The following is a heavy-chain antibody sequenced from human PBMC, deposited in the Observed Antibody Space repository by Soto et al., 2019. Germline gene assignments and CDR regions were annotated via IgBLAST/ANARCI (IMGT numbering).Heavy chain of an antibody. CDR3: ASRKSSPYFDY. CDR2: IYLSGST. D-gene: IGHD3-10*01. V-gene: IGHV4-30-2*05. Sequence: SETLSLTCAVSGGSISSGGYSWSWIRQPPGKGLEWIGYIYLSGSTYYNPSLKSRVTISVDTSKNQFSLKLSSLTAADTAVYYCASRKSSPYFDYWGQGTLVTVSS. CDR1: GGSISSGGYS. J-gene: IGHJ4*02.